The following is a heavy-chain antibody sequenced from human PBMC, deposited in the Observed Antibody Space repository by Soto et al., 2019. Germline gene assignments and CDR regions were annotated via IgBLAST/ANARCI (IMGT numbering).Heavy chain of an antibody. CDR3: ASGYCSTGGSGWSRTYYYGMDV. CDR2: IIPIFGTA. CDR1: GGTFSSYA. Sequence: SVKVCCKASGGTFSSYAISWVRQAPGQGLEWMGGIIPIFGTANYAQKFQGRVTITADESTSTAYMELSSLRSEDTAVYYCASGYCSTGGSGWSRTYYYGMDVWGQGSTVTVSS. J-gene: IGHJ6*02. D-gene: IGHD6-19*01. V-gene: IGHV1-69*13.